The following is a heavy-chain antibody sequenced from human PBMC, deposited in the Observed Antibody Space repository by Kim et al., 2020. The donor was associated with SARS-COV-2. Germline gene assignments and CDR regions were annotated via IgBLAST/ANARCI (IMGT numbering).Heavy chain of an antibody. CDR3: ARQSAYCGGDCKPRYYYYYGMDV. CDR1: GYSFTSYW. J-gene: IGHJ6*02. Sequence: GESLKISCKGSGYSFTSYWIGWVRQMPGKGLEWMGIIYPGDSDTRYIPSFQGQVTISADKSISTAYLQWSSLKASDTAMYYCARQSAYCGGDCKPRYYYYYGMDVWGQGTTLTVSS. CDR2: IYPGDSDT. D-gene: IGHD2-21*02. V-gene: IGHV5-51*01.